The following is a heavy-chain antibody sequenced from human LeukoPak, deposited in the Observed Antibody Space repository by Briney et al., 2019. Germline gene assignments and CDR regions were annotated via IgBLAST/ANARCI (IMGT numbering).Heavy chain of an antibody. CDR1: GFTFSSYA. D-gene: IGHD3/OR15-3a*01. CDR3: AKEIGPLDS. CDR2: ISGSGDYT. J-gene: IGHJ5*01. V-gene: IGHV3-23*01. Sequence: GGSLRLSCAASGFTFSSYAMTWVRQAPGKGLEWVSTISGSGDYTYYADSVKGRFTISRDNSKNTLYLQMNSLSAEDTAVYYCAKEIGPLDSWGQGPLVTVPS.